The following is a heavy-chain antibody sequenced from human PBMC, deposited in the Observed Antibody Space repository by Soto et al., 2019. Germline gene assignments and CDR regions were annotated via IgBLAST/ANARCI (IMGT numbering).Heavy chain of an antibody. CDR1: GYTFTNYA. D-gene: IGHD2-21*01. J-gene: IGHJ4*02. CDR2: LNAGNGKT. CDR3: ARTGGDAVFNFDY. Sequence: ASVKVSCKASGYTFTNYAIHWVRQAPGQRLEWMGWLNAGNGKTKYSQNFQGRVTITRDTSASTAYMELSSLRSEDTAVYYCARTGGDAVFNFDYWGQGTLVTVSS. V-gene: IGHV1-3*01.